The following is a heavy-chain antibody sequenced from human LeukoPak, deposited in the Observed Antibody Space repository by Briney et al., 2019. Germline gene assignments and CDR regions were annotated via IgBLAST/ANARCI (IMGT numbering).Heavy chain of an antibody. CDR1: GGSISSSNW. CDR3: ARDTVVVPAATGVNWFDP. CDR2: IYHSGST. J-gene: IGHJ5*02. V-gene: IGHV4-4*02. D-gene: IGHD2-2*01. Sequence: PSGTLSLTCAVSGGSISSSNWWSWVRQPPGKGLEWIGEIYHSGSTNYNPSLKSRVTISVDKSKNQFSLELSSVTAADTAVYYCARDTVVVPAATGVNWFDPWGQGTLVTVSS.